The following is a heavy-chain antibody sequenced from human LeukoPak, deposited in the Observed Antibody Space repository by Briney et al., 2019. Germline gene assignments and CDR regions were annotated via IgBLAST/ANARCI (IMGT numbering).Heavy chain of an antibody. Sequence: SVKVSCKASGGTFSSYAISWVRQAPGQGLEWMGRIIPILGIADYAQKFQGRVTITADKSTSTAYMKLSSLRSEDTAVYYCARGDIVVVPAAIGGGDYYYYGMDVWGQGTTATVSS. CDR2: IIPILGIA. CDR3: ARGDIVVVPAAIGGGDYYYYGMDV. CDR1: GGTFSSYA. J-gene: IGHJ6*02. V-gene: IGHV1-69*04. D-gene: IGHD2-2*02.